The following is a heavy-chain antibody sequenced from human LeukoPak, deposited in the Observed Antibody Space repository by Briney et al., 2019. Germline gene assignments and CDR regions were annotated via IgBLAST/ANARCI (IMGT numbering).Heavy chain of an antibody. CDR2: ISYDGSNK. J-gene: IGHJ4*02. D-gene: IGHD5-18*01. V-gene: IGHV3-30*18. CDR1: GFTFSSYG. CDR3: AKGGLLPIQLSGEDYFDY. Sequence: PGGSLRLSCAASGFTFSSYGMHWVRQAPGKGLEWVAVISYDGSNKYYADSVKGRFTISRDNSKNTLSLQMNSLRAEDTAVYYCAKGGLLPIQLSGEDYFDYWGQGTLVTVSS.